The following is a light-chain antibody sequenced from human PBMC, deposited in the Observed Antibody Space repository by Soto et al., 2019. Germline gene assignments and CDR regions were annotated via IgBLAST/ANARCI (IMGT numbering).Light chain of an antibody. V-gene: IGLV1-51*02. J-gene: IGLJ3*02. CDR2: KNN. CDR1: SSNIGNNY. Sequence: QSVLTQPPSVSAAPGQKVTISCSGSSSNIGNNYVSWYQQLPGTAPKLLIYKNNKRPSGIPDRFSGSKSGTSATLGITGLQTGDEADYYCGTWDSSLSARVFGGGTKLTVL. CDR3: GTWDSSLSARV.